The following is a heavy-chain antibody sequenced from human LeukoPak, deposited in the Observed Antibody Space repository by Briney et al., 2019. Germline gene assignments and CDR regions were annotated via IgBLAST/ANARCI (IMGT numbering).Heavy chain of an antibody. D-gene: IGHD1-26*01. CDR2: INWNGGST. J-gene: IGHJ4*02. CDR3: ASGGIYYGAAFDF. Sequence: TGGSLRLSCAASGLTVSSYNMNWVRQAPGKGLEWVSGINWNGGSTGYADSVKGRFTISRDNAKNSLYLQMNSLRAEDTALYYCASGGIYYGAAFDFWGQGSLVTVSS. V-gene: IGHV3-20*04. CDR1: GLTVSSYN.